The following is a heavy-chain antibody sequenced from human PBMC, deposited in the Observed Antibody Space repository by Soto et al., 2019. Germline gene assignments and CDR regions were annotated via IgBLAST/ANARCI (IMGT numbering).Heavy chain of an antibody. D-gene: IGHD6-13*01. J-gene: IGHJ6*02. CDR1: GGSISSYY. CDR2: IYYSGST. CDR3: ARGNSSSWPYYYYYGMDV. V-gene: IGHV4-59*01. Sequence: SETLSLTCTVSGGSISSYYWSWIRQPPGKGLEWIGYIYYSGSTNYNPSLKSRVTISVDTSKNQFSLKLSSVTAADTAVYYCARGNSSSWPYYYYYGMDVWGQGTTVTVSS.